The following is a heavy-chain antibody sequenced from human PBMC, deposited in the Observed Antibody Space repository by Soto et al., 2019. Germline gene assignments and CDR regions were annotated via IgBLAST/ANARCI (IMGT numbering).Heavy chain of an antibody. Sequence: EVQLVESGGGLVQPGGSLRLSCAASGFTVSSNYMSWVRQAPGKGLEWVSVIYSGGSTYYADSVKGRFTISRDNSKNTLYLQMTSLRAEDTAVYYCAREETRYCSGGSCFNWFDPWGQGTLVTVSS. J-gene: IGHJ5*02. CDR3: AREETRYCSGGSCFNWFDP. D-gene: IGHD2-15*01. CDR1: GFTVSSNY. V-gene: IGHV3-66*01. CDR2: IYSGGST.